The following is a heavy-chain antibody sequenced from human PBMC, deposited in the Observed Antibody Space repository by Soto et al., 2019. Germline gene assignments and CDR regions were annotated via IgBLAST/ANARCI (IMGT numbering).Heavy chain of an antibody. CDR2: ILHTGGT. J-gene: IGHJ4*02. D-gene: IGHD3-10*01. V-gene: IGHV4-30-2*01. CDR1: GGSISGGGFS. CDR3: ARLQFGEGFDY. Sequence: SETLSLTCAVSGGSISGGGFSWSWIRQPPGKGLKWIGYILHTGGTQYNPSLKSRVSMSVDKSKNQFSLHLTSVTAADTAVYYCARLQFGEGFDYWGQGALVTVSS.